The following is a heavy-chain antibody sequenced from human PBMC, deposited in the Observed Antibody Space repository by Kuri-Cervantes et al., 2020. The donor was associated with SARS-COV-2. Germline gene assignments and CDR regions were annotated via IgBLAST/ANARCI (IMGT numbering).Heavy chain of an antibody. CDR2: IYSGGST. CDR3: ARERSGWDSYFFYYMDV. D-gene: IGHD6-19*01. Sequence: GESLKISCAASGFTFSTYSMNWVRQAPGKGLEWVSVIYSGGSTYYADSVKGRFTISRDNSKNPLYLQVNSLRVEDTAVYYCARERSGWDSYFFYYMDVWGKGTTVTVSS. CDR1: GFTFSTYS. J-gene: IGHJ6*03. V-gene: IGHV3-66*01.